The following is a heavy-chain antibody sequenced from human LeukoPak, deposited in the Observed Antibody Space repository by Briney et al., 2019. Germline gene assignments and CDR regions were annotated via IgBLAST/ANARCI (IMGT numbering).Heavy chain of an antibody. CDR3: ARDSDEYSSSSSSFDI. CDR1: GGSISSGGYY. D-gene: IGHD6-6*01. V-gene: IGHV4-30-2*01. CDR2: IYHSGST. Sequence: SETLSLTCTVSGGSISSGGYYWSWIRQPPGKGLEWIGYIYHSGSTYYNPSLKSRVTISVDRSKNQFSLKLSSVTAADTAVYYCARDSDEYSSSSSSFDIWGQGTMVTVSS. J-gene: IGHJ3*02.